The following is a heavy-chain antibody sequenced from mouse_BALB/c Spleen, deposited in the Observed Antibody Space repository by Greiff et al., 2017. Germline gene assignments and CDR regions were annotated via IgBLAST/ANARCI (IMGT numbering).Heavy chain of an antibody. D-gene: IGHD2-1*01. CDR2: ISNGGGST. CDR1: GFTFSSYT. J-gene: IGHJ4*01. Sequence: EVMLVESGGGLVQPGGSLKLSCAASGFTFSSYTMSWVRQTPEKRLEWVAYISNGGGSTYYPDTVKGRFTISRDNAKNTLYLQMSSLKSEDTAMYYCARHGGKVDYWGQGTSVTVSS. V-gene: IGHV5-12-2*01. CDR3: ARHGGKVDY.